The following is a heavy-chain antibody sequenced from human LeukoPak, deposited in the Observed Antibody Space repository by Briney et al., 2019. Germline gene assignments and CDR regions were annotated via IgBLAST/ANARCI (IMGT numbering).Heavy chain of an antibody. Sequence: ASVKVSCKAFGYTFTSNYMNWVRQAPGQGLEWMGWINPNSGRTNYAHNFQGRVTLTRDPSISTAYMELTGLTSNDTGVYYCARTREYSSTWFFPPFDPWGQGTLVTVSS. J-gene: IGHJ5*02. CDR1: GYTFTSNY. CDR2: INPNSGRT. CDR3: ARTREYSSTWFFPPFDP. D-gene: IGHD6-13*01. V-gene: IGHV1-2*02.